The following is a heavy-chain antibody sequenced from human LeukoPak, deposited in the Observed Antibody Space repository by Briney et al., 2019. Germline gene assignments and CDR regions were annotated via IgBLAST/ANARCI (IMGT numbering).Heavy chain of an antibody. J-gene: IGHJ4*02. Sequence: SETLSLTCTVSGGSISSSSYYWGWIRQPPGKGLEWIGSIYYSGSTYYNPSLKSRVTISVDTSKNQFSLKLSSVTAADTAVYYCARHYYYDSSGYYLFDYWGQGTLVTVSS. CDR3: ARHYYYDSSGYYLFDY. CDR2: IYYSGST. V-gene: IGHV4-39*01. D-gene: IGHD3-22*01. CDR1: GGSISSSSYY.